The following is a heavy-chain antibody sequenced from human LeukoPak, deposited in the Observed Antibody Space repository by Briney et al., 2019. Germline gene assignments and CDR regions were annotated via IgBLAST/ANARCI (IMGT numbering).Heavy chain of an antibody. J-gene: IGHJ4*02. Sequence: GGSLRLSCAASGFTFSSYSMNWVRQAPGKGLEWVSSISSSSSYIYYADSVKGRFTISGDNAKNSLYLQMNSLRAEDTAVYYCARGAAAGIHFDYWGQGTLVTVSS. CDR3: ARGAAAGIHFDY. D-gene: IGHD6-13*01. CDR1: GFTFSSYS. CDR2: ISSSSSYI. V-gene: IGHV3-21*01.